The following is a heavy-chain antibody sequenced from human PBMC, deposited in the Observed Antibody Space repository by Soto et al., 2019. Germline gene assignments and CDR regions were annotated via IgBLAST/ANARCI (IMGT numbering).Heavy chain of an antibody. V-gene: IGHV3-30-3*01. Sequence: PGGSLRLSCAASGFTFSSYAMHWVRQAPGKGLEWVAVISYDGSNKYYADSVKGRFTISRDNSKNTLYLQMNSLRAEDTAVYYCARGTGYSSEWTFDYWGQGTLVTVSS. CDR3: ARGTGYSSEWTFDY. CDR1: GFTFSSYA. CDR2: ISYDGSNK. J-gene: IGHJ4*02. D-gene: IGHD6-19*01.